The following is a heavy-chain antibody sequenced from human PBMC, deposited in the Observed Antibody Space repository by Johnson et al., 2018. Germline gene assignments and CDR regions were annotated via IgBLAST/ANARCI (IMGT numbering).Heavy chain of an antibody. CDR3: AEDEGNDYGASQTSEAFES. CDR1: GFTFSSYG. J-gene: IGHJ3*02. CDR2: IWYDGSNK. Sequence: QVQLVESGGGVVQPGRSLRLSCAASGFTFSSYGMHWVRQAPGKGLEWVAVIWYDGSNKYSADSVKGRFTISSDNSKNTLYQQMNSLWAEETAVYYCAEDEGNDYGASQTSEAFESWGQGTMVTVSS. V-gene: IGHV3-33*06. D-gene: IGHD4-17*01.